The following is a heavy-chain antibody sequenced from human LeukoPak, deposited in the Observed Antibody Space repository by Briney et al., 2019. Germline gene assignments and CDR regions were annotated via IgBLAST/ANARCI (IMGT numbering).Heavy chain of an antibody. CDR1: GGTFSSYA. D-gene: IGHD3-22*01. Sequence: ASVTVSCKASGGTFSSYAISWVRQAPGQGLEWMGVIIPIFGTANYAQKFQGRVTITTDESTSTAYMELSSLRSEDTAVYYCARVSRASTYYYDSSLAGDWGQGTLVTVSS. V-gene: IGHV1-69*05. CDR3: ARVSRASTYYYDSSLAGD. J-gene: IGHJ4*02. CDR2: IIPIFGTA.